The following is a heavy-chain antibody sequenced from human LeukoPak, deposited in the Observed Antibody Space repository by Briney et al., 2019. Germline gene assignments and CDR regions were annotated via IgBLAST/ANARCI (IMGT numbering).Heavy chain of an antibody. D-gene: IGHD2-8*01. V-gene: IGHV4-4*07. Sequence: PETLSLTCTVSRGSSSIYYWSWIRQPAGKGLECIGRIYTSGSTNYNPSLKSRVTMSVDTSKNQFSLKLSSVTAADTAVYYCAREGYCTNGVCLDYWGQGTLVTVSS. J-gene: IGHJ4*02. CDR2: IYTSGST. CDR1: RGSSSIYY. CDR3: AREGYCTNGVCLDY.